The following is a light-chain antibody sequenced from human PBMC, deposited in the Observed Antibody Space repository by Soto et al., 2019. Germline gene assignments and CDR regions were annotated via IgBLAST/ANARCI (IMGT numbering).Light chain of an antibody. CDR2: GAS. J-gene: IGKJ2*01. CDR3: HQYNDWPPKYT. V-gene: IGKV3-15*01. CDR1: QSVSSN. Sequence: EIVMTQSPATLSVSPGERATLSCRASQSVSSNLAWYQLKPGQAPRLLIYGASTRATGIPARFSGSGSGTEFTLTISSLQPEDFAVYYCHQYNDWPPKYTFGQGTKLEIK.